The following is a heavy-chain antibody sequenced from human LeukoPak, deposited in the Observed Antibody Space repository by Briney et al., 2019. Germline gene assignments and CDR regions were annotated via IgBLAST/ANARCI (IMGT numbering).Heavy chain of an antibody. CDR3: ARAEIGPDYGDYRYYWFDP. J-gene: IGHJ5*02. CDR2: INPSGGST. D-gene: IGHD4-17*01. Sequence: ASVKVSCKASGYTFTSYYMHWVRQAPGQGLEWMGIINPSGGSTSYAQKFQGRVTMTRDTSTSTVYMELSSLRSEDTAVYYCARAEIGPDYGDYRYYWFDPWGQGTLVTVSS. CDR1: GYTFTSYY. V-gene: IGHV1-46*01.